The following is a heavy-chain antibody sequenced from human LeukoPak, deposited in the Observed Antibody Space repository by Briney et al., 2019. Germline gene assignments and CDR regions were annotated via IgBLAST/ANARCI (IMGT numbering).Heavy chain of an antibody. V-gene: IGHV4-4*07. CDR1: GGSTNKYY. D-gene: IGHD3-22*01. Sequence: PSETLSLTCTVSGGSTNKYYWSWIRQPAGKGPEWIGRIYASGSTNYNPSLESRVTMSLDTSKNQVSLRLNSVTAADTAVYFCARGPYSYDSSGAFDIWGQGTMVTVSS. CDR3: ARGPYSYDSSGAFDI. J-gene: IGHJ3*02. CDR2: IYASGST.